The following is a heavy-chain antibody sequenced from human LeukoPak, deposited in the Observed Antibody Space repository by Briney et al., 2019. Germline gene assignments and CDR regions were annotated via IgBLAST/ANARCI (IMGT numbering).Heavy chain of an antibody. CDR2: IYPGDSDT. CDR1: GYTFSSYW. V-gene: IGHV5-51*01. CDR3: ARQNDFRLDY. Sequence: ASVKISCKGSGYTFSSYWIGWVRQMPGKGLEWMGIIYPGDSDTRYSPSLQGQVTISVDTSIGTAYLQWSSLKASDTAIYYCARQNDFRLDYWGQGTLVTVSS. D-gene: IGHD3-3*01. J-gene: IGHJ4*02.